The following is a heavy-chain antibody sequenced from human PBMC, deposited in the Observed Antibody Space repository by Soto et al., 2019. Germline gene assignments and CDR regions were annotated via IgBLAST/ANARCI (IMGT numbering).Heavy chain of an antibody. J-gene: IGHJ6*02. CDR1: GFTFKNYA. CDR2: IRDSDGT. CDR3: XXXXXXXXALXGLDV. Sequence: EVQLLESGGGLVQPGESLRLSCAASGFTFKNYAMSWVRQAPGKGLEWVSVIRDSDGTFYADSVKGRFTISRDNSKNTXXXXXXXXXXXXXXXXXXXXXXXXXXALXGLDVWGQGTTVTVSS. V-gene: IGHV3-23*01.